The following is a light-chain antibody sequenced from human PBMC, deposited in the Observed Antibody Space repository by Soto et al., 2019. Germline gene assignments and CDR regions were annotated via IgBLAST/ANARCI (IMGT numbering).Light chain of an antibody. CDR3: QQRSNWPPGVKT. CDR1: QSVSSY. Sequence: EIVLTQSPATLSLSPGERATLSCRASQSVSSYLAWYQQKPGQAPRLLIYDASNRATGIPARFSGSGSGTDFTLTISSLEPEDFAVYYSQQRSNWPPGVKTFGQGTKVEIK. J-gene: IGKJ1*01. V-gene: IGKV3-11*01. CDR2: DAS.